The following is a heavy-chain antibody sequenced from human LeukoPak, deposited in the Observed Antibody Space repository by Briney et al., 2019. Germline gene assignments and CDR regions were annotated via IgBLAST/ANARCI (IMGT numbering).Heavy chain of an antibody. Sequence: SETLSLTCAVSGASISSSFFYWSWIRQPPGKGLEWVGSISYSGSPYYNPSLKSRVTISRDTSKNQFSLKVSPVTAADTAVYYCARRLYYYDSSGYYYVAAFDIWGQGTMVTVSS. D-gene: IGHD3-22*01. CDR1: GASISSSFFY. CDR3: ARRLYYYDSSGYYYVAAFDI. V-gene: IGHV4-39*07. CDR2: ISYSGSP. J-gene: IGHJ3*02.